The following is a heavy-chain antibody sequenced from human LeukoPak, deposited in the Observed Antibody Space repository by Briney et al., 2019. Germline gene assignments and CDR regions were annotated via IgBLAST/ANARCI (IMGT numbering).Heavy chain of an antibody. CDR1: GDSISNYY. CDR2: IYYSGST. V-gene: IGHV4-59*08. J-gene: IGHJ4*02. CDR3: ARQDSGYGSFDY. Sequence: SETLSLTCTVSGDSISNYYWTWIRQPPGKGLEWIGYIYYSGSTNYNPSLKSRVTISVDTSKNQFSLKLSSVTAADTAVYYCARQDSGYGSFDYWGQGTLVTVSS. D-gene: IGHD5-12*01.